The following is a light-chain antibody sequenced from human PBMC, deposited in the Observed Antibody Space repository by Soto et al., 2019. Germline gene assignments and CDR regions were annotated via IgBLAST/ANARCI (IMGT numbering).Light chain of an antibody. CDR2: EVN. V-gene: IGLV2-14*01. J-gene: IGLJ2*01. CDR3: SSYTSSRTLV. CDR1: STDVGAYNY. Sequence: QSALTQPASVSESPGQSITISCTGTSTDVGAYNYVSWYQKYPDKAPKLMIYEVNYRPSGVSNRFSGSKSGNTASLTISGLQAEDEADYYCSSYTSSRTLVFGGGTKVTVL.